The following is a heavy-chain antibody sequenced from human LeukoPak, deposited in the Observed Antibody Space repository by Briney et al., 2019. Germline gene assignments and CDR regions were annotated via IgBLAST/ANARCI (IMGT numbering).Heavy chain of an antibody. CDR3: ARDLEGSGSFYRPSHDY. CDR1: GFTFSSYS. J-gene: IGHJ4*02. V-gene: IGHV3-48*01. D-gene: IGHD3-10*01. CDR2: ISSGRTT. Sequence: GGSLRLSCAASGFTFSSYSMNWVRQAPGEGLEWVSYISSGRTTSYADSVKGRFTISRDNAKNSLYLQMNSLRAEDTAVYYCARDLEGSGSFYRPSHDYWGQGTLVTVSS.